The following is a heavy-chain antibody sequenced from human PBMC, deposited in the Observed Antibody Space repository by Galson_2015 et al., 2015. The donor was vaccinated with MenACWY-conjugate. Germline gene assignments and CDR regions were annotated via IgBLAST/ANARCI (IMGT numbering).Heavy chain of an antibody. J-gene: IGHJ4*02. V-gene: IGHV1-8*01. Sequence: AAGQGLECLGWMHPNSGNTGYAQQFQGRVTMTRNTSITTAYMELSSLNSEDTAVYFCARLTGGRFDLWGQGTLVTVSS. CDR3: ARLTGGRFDL. D-gene: IGHD7-27*01. CDR2: MHPNSGNT.